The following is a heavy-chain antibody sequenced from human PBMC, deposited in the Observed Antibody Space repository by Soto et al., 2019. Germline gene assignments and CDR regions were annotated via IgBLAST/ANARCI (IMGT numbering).Heavy chain of an antibody. Sequence: SETLSLTCTVAGGSISSGGYYWSWIRQHPGKGLEWIGCVYYNGRTYYNPSLKSRITISVDTSKKHFSLKLSSVTAADTAVYYCASTKDYSSSLDYWGQGILVTVSS. CDR3: ASTKDYSSSLDY. D-gene: IGHD6-6*01. CDR1: GGSISSGGYY. V-gene: IGHV4-31*03. CDR2: VYYNGRT. J-gene: IGHJ4*02.